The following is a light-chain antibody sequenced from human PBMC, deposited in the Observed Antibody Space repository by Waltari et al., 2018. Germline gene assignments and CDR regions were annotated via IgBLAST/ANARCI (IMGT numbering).Light chain of an antibody. J-gene: IGKJ3*01. CDR2: ATS. V-gene: IGKV1-39*01. Sequence: SSASASLGSSVKLTCTLSSGHSSYIIAWHQQQPGKAPRLLIYATSSLQSGVPSRFSGSRSGTDFTLTISSLHPEDFATYYCQQSYSSPPFTFGPGTKVDIK. CDR3: QQSYSSPPFT. CDR1: GHSSYI.